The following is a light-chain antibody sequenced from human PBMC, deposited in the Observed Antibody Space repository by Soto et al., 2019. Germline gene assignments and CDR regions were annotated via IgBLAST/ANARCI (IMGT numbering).Light chain of an antibody. CDR2: DAS. Sequence: EIVLKQSPDTLSLSPGERATLSCRASQSVKNNYLAWYQQKPGQASRFLIYDASSRATGIPDRFSGSGSGTDFTLTISRLEPEDFAVYYYQQYGSTPLTFGGGTKVDI. CDR3: QQYGSTPLT. CDR1: QSVKNNY. J-gene: IGKJ4*01. V-gene: IGKV3-20*01.